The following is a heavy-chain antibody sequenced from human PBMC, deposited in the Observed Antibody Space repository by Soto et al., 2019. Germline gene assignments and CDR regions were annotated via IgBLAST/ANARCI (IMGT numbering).Heavy chain of an antibody. CDR1: GYTFTGYY. Sequence: QVQLVQSGAEVKKPGASVKVSCKASGYTFTGYYMHWVRQAPGQGLEWMGWINPNSGGTNYAQKFQGWVTMTRDTSISTAYMGLSRLRSDDTAVYYCARESRLFCSGGSCYDYWGQGTLVTVSS. J-gene: IGHJ4*02. D-gene: IGHD2-15*01. CDR2: INPNSGGT. V-gene: IGHV1-2*04. CDR3: ARESRLFCSGGSCYDY.